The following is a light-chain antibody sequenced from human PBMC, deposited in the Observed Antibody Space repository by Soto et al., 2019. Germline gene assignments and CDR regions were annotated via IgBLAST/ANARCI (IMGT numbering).Light chain of an antibody. J-gene: IGLJ2*01. Sequence: QSVLTQPASVSGSPGQSITISCTGTSSDVGNYNLVSWYQQHPDKAPKLMIYEGTKRPSGVSNRFSGSKSGNTASLTISGLQAEDEADYYCCSYAGTTTVIFGGGTKLTVL. CDR2: EGT. CDR1: SSDVGNYNL. CDR3: CSYAGTTTVI. V-gene: IGLV2-23*01.